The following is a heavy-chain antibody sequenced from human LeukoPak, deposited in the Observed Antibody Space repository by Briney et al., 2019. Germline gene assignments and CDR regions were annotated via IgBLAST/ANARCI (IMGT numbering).Heavy chain of an antibody. D-gene: IGHD6-6*01. CDR2: IIPIFGTA. J-gene: IGHJ6*02. CDR3: ARVGSYSSSSDV. CDR1: GGTFSSYA. V-gene: IGHV1-69*13. Sequence: ASVKVSCKASGGTFSSYAISWVRQAPGQGLEWMGGIIPIFGTANYAQKFQGRVTITADESTSTAYMELSSLRSEDTAVYYCARVGSYSSSSDVWGQGTTVTVSS.